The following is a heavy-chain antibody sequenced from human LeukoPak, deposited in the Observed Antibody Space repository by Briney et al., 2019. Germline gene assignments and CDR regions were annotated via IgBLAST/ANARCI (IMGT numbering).Heavy chain of an antibody. V-gene: IGHV3-66*01. D-gene: IGHD3-16*01. Sequence: GGSLRLSCEASGVTVSSSYMTWVRKAPGKGLEWVALIYIDGTTYYASSLKGRFTISRDNSKNTLYLQMNSLRAEDTAVYYCATASALVRIGEFDPWGQGTLVTVSS. CDR2: IYIDGTT. CDR1: GVTVSSSY. J-gene: IGHJ5*02. CDR3: ATASALVRIGEFDP.